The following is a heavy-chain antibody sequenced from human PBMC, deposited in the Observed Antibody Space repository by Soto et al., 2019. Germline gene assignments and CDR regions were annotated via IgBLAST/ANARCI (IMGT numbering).Heavy chain of an antibody. CDR3: ARPDSSGSLRDAFDI. CDR1: GGTFSSYA. V-gene: IGHV1-69*01. J-gene: IGHJ3*02. Sequence: QVQLVQSGAEVKKPGSSVKVSCKASGGTFSSYAISWVRQAPGHGLERMGGIIPIFGTANYAQKFQGRVTITADESTSTAYMELSSLRSEDTAVYYCARPDSSGSLRDAFDIWGQGTMVTVSS. D-gene: IGHD3-22*01. CDR2: IIPIFGTA.